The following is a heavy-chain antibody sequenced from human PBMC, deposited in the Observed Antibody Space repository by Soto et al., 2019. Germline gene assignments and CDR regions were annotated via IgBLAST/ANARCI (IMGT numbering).Heavy chain of an antibody. CDR1: GGSISSGGYY. CDR3: ARHRPSYWYFDL. Sequence: SETLSLTCTVSGGSISSGGYYWTWIRQHPGKGLEWIGYIYYSGSTYYNSSLKSRVTISVDTTKNQFSPKLSSVTAADTAVYYCARHRPSYWYFDLWGRGTLVTVSS. V-gene: IGHV4-39*01. J-gene: IGHJ2*01. CDR2: IYYSGST.